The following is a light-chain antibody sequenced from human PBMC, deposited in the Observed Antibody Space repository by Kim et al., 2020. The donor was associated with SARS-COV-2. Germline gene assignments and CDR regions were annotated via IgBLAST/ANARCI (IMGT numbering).Light chain of an antibody. J-gene: IGKJ3*01. Sequence: LCPGERATLPCRASQGVSTFLAWYQQKPGQAPRLLIHDASNRANGIPARFSGSGSGTDFTLTISSLEPGDFAVYYCQQRISWPFTFGPGTKVDIK. V-gene: IGKV3-11*01. CDR1: QGVSTF. CDR2: DAS. CDR3: QQRISWPFT.